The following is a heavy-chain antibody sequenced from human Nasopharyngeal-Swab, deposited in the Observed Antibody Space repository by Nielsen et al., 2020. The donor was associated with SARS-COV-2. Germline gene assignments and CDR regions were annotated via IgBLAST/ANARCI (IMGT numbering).Heavy chain of an antibody. V-gene: IGHV4-61*02. Sequence: SETLSLTCTVSDGSISSGSYYWSWIRQPAGKGLEWIGRIYTSGSTNYNPSLKSRVTISVDTSKNQFSLKLSSVTAADTAVYYCARGRVDLWFGEFDYAFDIWGQGTMVTVSS. J-gene: IGHJ3*02. CDR3: ARGRVDLWFGEFDYAFDI. D-gene: IGHD3-10*01. CDR2: IYTSGST. CDR1: DGSISSGSYY.